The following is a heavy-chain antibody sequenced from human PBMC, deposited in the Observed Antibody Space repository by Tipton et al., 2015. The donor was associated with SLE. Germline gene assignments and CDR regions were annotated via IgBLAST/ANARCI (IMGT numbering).Heavy chain of an antibody. CDR2: IYYSGSP. V-gene: IGHV4-38-2*01. D-gene: IGHD1-26*01. CDR1: GYFISRGYY. Sequence: LRLSCDVSGYFISRGYYWAWIRQPPGKGLEWIGSIYYSGSPYYNPSLKSRVTMSVDMSKNQFSLRLTSVTAADTAVYYCARTLGAIAHTVYDAFDIWGQGKMVTVSS. CDR3: ARTLGAIAHTVYDAFDI. J-gene: IGHJ3*02.